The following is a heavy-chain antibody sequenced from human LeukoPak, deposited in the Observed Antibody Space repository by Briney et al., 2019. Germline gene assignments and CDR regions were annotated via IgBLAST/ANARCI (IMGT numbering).Heavy chain of an antibody. Sequence: PGGSLRLSCAASGFPFNEYSMNWVRQAPGKGLEWISYIGISSGNTKYADSVKGRFTISGDNAKKSLYLQMNSLRVEDTAVYYCVRDHNYAFDNSGQGTLVTVFS. J-gene: IGHJ4*02. CDR2: IGISSGNT. V-gene: IGHV3-11*06. D-gene: IGHD1-1*01. CDR1: GFPFNEYS. CDR3: VRDHNYAFDN.